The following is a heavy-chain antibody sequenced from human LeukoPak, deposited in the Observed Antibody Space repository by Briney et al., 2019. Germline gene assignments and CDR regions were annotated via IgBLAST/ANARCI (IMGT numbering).Heavy chain of an antibody. CDR2: ISYDGSNK. J-gene: IGHJ6*03. Sequence: PGGSLGLSCAASGFTFSSYAMHWVRQAPGKGLGWVAVISYDGSNKYYADSVKGRFTISRDNSKNTLYLQMNSLRAEDTAVYYCARAGGYSYYYYYYMDVWGKGTTVTVSS. CDR1: GFTFSSYA. CDR3: ARAGGYSYYYYYYMDV. D-gene: IGHD5-18*01. V-gene: IGHV3-30*04.